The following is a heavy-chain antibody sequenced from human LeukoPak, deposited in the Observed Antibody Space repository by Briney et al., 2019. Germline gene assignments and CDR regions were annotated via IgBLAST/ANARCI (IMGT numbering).Heavy chain of an antibody. Sequence: MPPETLSLTCTVSGGSISSYYWSWIRQPPGKGLEWIGYIYYSGSTNYNPSLKSRVTISVDTSKNQFSLKLSSVTAADTAVYYCARVASRELHWFDPWGQGTLVTVSS. D-gene: IGHD1-26*01. CDR1: GGSISSYY. CDR3: ARVASRELHWFDP. CDR2: IYYSGST. J-gene: IGHJ5*02. V-gene: IGHV4-59*01.